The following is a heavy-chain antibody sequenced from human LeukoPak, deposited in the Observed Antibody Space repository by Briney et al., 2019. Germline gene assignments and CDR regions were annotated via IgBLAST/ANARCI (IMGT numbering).Heavy chain of an antibody. D-gene: IGHD3-16*01. V-gene: IGHV4-31*03. CDR3: VRGGSASPPHNWFDP. J-gene: IGHJ5*02. CDR2: IYYSGST. Sequence: SETLSLTCTVSGGSISSGGYYWSWIRQHPGKGLEWIGYIYYSGSTYYNPSLKSRVTISVDTSKNQFSLKLSSVTAADTAVYYCVRGGSASPPHNWFDPWGQGTLVTVSS. CDR1: GGSISSGGYY.